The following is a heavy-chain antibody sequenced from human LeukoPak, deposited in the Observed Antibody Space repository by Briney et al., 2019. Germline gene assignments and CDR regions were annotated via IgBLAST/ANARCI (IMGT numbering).Heavy chain of an antibody. CDR3: ARDRGSKRVAYCGGDCYIGYFDL. D-gene: IGHD2-21*02. CDR2: ISYSGST. V-gene: IGHV4-59*01. CDR1: GGSISSYY. Sequence: PSETLSLTCTVSGGSISSYYWSWIRQPPGKGLEWIGYISYSGSTNYNPSLKSRVTISVETSKNQFSLKLSSVTAADTAVYYCARDRGSKRVAYCGGDCYIGYFDLWGRGTLVTVSS. J-gene: IGHJ2*01.